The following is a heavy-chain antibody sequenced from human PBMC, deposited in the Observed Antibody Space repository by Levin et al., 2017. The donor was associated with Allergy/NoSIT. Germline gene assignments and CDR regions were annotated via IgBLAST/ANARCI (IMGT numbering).Heavy chain of an antibody. V-gene: IGHV3-30-3*01. J-gene: IGHJ4*02. CDR1: GFTFTSYA. CDR2: ISFDGSHK. CDR3: ARQPDLGSGYYSYYFDH. Sequence: LSLTCAASGFTFTSYAMHWVRQAPGKGLEWVAVISFDGSHKNSADSVKGRFTISRDNSKNTLYLHMNSLRAEDTAMYYCARQPDLGSGYYSYYFDHWGQGTLVTVSS. D-gene: IGHD3-22*01.